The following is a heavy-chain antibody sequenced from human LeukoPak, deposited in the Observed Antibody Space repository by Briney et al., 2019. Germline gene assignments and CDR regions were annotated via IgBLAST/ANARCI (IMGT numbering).Heavy chain of an antibody. D-gene: IGHD3-10*01. CDR3: AKDGGAWFGEFDSYYFDY. V-gene: IGHV3-15*01. CDR1: GFTFSNAW. J-gene: IGHJ4*02. Sequence: PGGSLRLSCAASGFTFSNAWMSWVRQAPGKGLEWVGRIKSKTDGGTTDYAAPVKGRFTISRDDSKNTLYLQMNSLKTEDTAVYYCAKDGGAWFGEFDSYYFDYWGQGTLVTVSS. CDR2: IKSKTDGGTT.